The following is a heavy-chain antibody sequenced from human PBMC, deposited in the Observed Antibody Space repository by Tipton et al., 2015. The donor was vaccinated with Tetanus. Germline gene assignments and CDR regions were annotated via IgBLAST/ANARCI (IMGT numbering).Heavy chain of an antibody. V-gene: IGHV3-66*01. CDR3: AREGVLWFGELQDNYYYYGMDV. D-gene: IGHD3-10*01. Sequence: SLRLSCATSGFTVSSNYMNWVRQAPGKGLEWVSVIYSSGSTYYADSVKGRFTISRDNSKDTLYLQMNSLRAEDTAVYYCAREGVLWFGELQDNYYYYGMDVWGQGTTVTVSS. J-gene: IGHJ6*02. CDR1: GFTVSSNY. CDR2: IYSSGST.